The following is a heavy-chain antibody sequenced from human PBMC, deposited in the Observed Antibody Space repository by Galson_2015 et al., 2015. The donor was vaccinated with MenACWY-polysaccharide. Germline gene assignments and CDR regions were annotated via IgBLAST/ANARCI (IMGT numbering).Heavy chain of an antibody. D-gene: IGHD2-2*01. CDR3: AREGSRIVFHAFDI. J-gene: IGHJ3*02. CDR2: IQYDGSNK. V-gene: IGHV3-33*01. CDR1: GSRFSDSG. Sequence: SLRLSCAASGSRFSDSGMHWVRQAAGKGLEWVAVIQYDGSNKVYADSVKGRFTISRDNSKKTVFLEMNTLGVEDTAVYYCAREGSRIVFHAFDIWGQGTMVTVSS.